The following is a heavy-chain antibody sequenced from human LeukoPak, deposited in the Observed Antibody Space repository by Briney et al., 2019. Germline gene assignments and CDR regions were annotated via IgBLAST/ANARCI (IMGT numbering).Heavy chain of an antibody. D-gene: IGHD1-1*01. V-gene: IGHV4-34*01. CDR1: GGSFSGFY. J-gene: IGHJ4*02. CDR2: INHSGST. Sequence: SETLSLTCAVYGGSFSGFYWSWIRQPPGKGLEWIGEINHSGSTNYNPSLKSRVTISVDSSKSQFSLKLSSVTAADTAVYYCATISTTGATGPFDYWGQGTLVTVSS. CDR3: ATISTTGATGPFDY.